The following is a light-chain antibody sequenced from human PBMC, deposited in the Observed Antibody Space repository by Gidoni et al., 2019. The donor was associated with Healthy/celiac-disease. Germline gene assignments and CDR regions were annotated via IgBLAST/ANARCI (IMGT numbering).Light chain of an antibody. Sequence: EIVMTQSPATLSVSPGERATLSCRASQSVSSNLAWYQQKPGQAPRLLIYGASTRATGIPARFSGSGSGTEFTLTISSLQSEDFAVYYCQQSNNWPYTFXQXTKLEIK. V-gene: IGKV3-15*01. CDR2: GAS. J-gene: IGKJ2*01. CDR3: QQSNNWPYT. CDR1: QSVSSN.